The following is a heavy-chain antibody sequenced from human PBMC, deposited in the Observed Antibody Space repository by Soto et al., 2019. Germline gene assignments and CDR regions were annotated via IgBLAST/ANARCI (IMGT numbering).Heavy chain of an antibody. CDR2: VPYDGSNV. V-gene: IGHV3-30-3*01. Sequence: GGSLRLSCAASGFTFSTYSVHWVRQAPGKGLEWVAVVPYDGSNVYYADSVKGRFTISRDNSKNTLYLQMNSLRPEDTAVYYCARVYSSLDYGIDYWGQGTLVTVSS. CDR1: GFTFSTYS. D-gene: IGHD6-19*01. J-gene: IGHJ4*02. CDR3: ARVYSSLDYGIDY.